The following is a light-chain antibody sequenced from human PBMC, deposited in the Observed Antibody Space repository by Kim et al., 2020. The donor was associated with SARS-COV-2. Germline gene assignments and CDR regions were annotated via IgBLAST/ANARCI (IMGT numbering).Light chain of an antibody. CDR3: QQLNSYPLT. Sequence: SSVGDSVPIPCRASHGISTYLAWYHEKPGNAPKLLIYAASTLESGVPSRFSGSGSGTEFTLTISSLQPEDLATYYCQQLNSYPLTFGGGTKVDIK. CDR1: HGISTY. V-gene: IGKV1-9*01. J-gene: IGKJ4*01. CDR2: AAS.